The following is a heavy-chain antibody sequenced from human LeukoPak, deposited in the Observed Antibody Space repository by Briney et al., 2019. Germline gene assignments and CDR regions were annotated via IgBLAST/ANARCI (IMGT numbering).Heavy chain of an antibody. CDR3: ARLGYCSSTSCHLSWFDP. CDR1: GGSISGYNYY. CDR2: ISYSGST. J-gene: IGHJ5*02. Sequence: PSETLSLTCTVSGGSISGYNYYWGWIRQPPGKGLEWIGSISYSGSTYYNPSLKSRVIISVDTSKNQFSLKVNSVTAADTAMYYCARLGYCSSTSCHLSWFDPWGQGTLVAVSS. V-gene: IGHV4-39*01. D-gene: IGHD2-2*01.